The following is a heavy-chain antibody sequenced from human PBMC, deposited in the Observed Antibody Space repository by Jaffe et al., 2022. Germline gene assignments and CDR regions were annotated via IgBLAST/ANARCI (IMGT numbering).Heavy chain of an antibody. Sequence: QVQLVESGGGVVQPGGSLRLSCAASGFTFSAYGMHWVRQAPGKGLEWLAFIRYDGSDKYSADSVKGRFTISRDNSYNTLYLQMDSLRPEDTAVYYCALTHPRGVYCNGRSCYYGHFDYWGQGTLVTVS. CDR3: ALTHPRGVYCNGRSCYYGHFDY. CDR2: IRYDGSDK. V-gene: IGHV3-30*02. J-gene: IGHJ4*02. D-gene: IGHD2-15*01. CDR1: GFTFSAYG.